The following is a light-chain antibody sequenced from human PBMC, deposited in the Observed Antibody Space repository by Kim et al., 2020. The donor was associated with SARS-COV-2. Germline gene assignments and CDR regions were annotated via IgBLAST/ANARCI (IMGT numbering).Light chain of an antibody. CDR1: SSDVGTYNL. J-gene: IGLJ2*01. V-gene: IGLV2-23*01. CDR2: EGN. CDR3: CSYEDISTSVI. Sequence: QSALTQPASVSGSPGQSFTISCTGTSSDVGTYNLVSWYQHHPGKAPKLMIYEGNKRPSGVSNRSSGSKSGNTASLTISGLQAEDEADYYCCSYEDISTSVIFGGWTKVTVL.